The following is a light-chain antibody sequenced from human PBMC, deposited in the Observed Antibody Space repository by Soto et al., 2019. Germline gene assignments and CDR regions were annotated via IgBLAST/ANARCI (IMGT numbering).Light chain of an antibody. CDR1: IIDMGDSDF. V-gene: IGLV2-11*01. CDR3: SSFAATHTYI. Sequence: SALTEPRSVSGAPVQSVTISCTRTIIDMGDSDFVSWYQQHPGKAPKLMIYVVTKRPSGVPDRFSGSKSGNTASLTISGLQDEDEADYYCSSFAATHTYIFGTGSKV. CDR2: VVT. J-gene: IGLJ1*01.